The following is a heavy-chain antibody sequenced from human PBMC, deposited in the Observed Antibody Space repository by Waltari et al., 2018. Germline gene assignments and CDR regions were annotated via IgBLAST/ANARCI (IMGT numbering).Heavy chain of an antibody. CDR1: GGSISRYY. CDR2: IYTSGST. J-gene: IGHJ6*02. CDR3: AREEQPHAPRYYYYGMDV. D-gene: IGHD1-1*01. V-gene: IGHV4-4*07. Sequence: QVQLQESGPGLVKPSETLSHTCTVSGGSISRYYWSWIRQPAGKGLEWIGRIYTSGSTNYDPDLNSRVTMSVDTSKNQFSLKLSSVTAADTAVYYCAREEQPHAPRYYYYGMDVWGQGTTVTVSS.